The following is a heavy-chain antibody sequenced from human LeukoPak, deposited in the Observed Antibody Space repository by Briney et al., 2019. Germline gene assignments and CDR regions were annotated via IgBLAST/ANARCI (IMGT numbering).Heavy chain of an antibody. CDR1: GVTVSSTY. D-gene: IGHD2-8*02. CDR3: VRDTVFAP. J-gene: IGHJ5*02. Sequence: PGGSLRLSCAASGVTVSSTYMSWVRQAPGKGLEWVSSIFSGGSTYYADSVKGRLTISRDHSKNTLYLQMNSLRAGDTVVYYCVRDTVFAPWGQGTLVTVSS. V-gene: IGHV3-53*01. CDR2: IFSGGST.